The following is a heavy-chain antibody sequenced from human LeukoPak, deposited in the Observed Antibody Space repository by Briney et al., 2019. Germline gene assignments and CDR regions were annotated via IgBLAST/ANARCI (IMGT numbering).Heavy chain of an antibody. CDR3: ARGNIAAAGTYYFDY. CDR2: IRYDGSNK. J-gene: IGHJ4*02. V-gene: IGHV3-30*02. Sequence: GGSLRLSCAASGFTFSSYGMHWARQAPGKGLEWVAFIRYDGSNKYYADSVKGRFTISRDNSKNTLYLQMNSLRAEDTAVYYCARGNIAAAGTYYFDYWGQGTLVTVSS. D-gene: IGHD6-13*01. CDR1: GFTFSSYG.